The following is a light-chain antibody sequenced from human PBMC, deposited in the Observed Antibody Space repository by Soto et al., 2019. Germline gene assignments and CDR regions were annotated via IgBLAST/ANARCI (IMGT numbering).Light chain of an antibody. CDR1: QSFDNY. CDR3: QQRSNWLWT. J-gene: IGKJ1*01. Sequence: EIVLTQSPATLSLSPGERATLSCRASQSFDNYLAWYQQKPGQAPRLLIYDASSRATGIPARFSGSGSGTDFTLTISSLEPADFAVYFCQQRSNWLWTFGQGTKVEIK. V-gene: IGKV3-11*01. CDR2: DAS.